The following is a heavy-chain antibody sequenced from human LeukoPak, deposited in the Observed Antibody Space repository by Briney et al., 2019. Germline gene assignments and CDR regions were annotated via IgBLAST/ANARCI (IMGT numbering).Heavy chain of an antibody. J-gene: IGHJ4*02. Sequence: PSETLSLTCTVSGGSISSGGYYWSWIRQHPGKGLEWIGYIYYSGSTYYNPSLRSRITISLDTSKNQFSLKLSSVIAADTAVYYCARILAGHSSSWYSLTTIYYFDYWGQGTLVTVSS. D-gene: IGHD6-13*01. CDR1: GGSISSGGYY. CDR3: ARILAGHSSSWYSLTTIYYFDY. V-gene: IGHV4-31*03. CDR2: IYYSGST.